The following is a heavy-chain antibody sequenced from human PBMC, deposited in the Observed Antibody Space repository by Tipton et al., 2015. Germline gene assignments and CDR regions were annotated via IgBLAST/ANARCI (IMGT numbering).Heavy chain of an antibody. J-gene: IGHJ4*02. D-gene: IGHD4-23*01. CDR1: GGSISSYY. Sequence: TLSLTCTVSGGSISSYYWSWIRQPPGEGLEWIGHIHSSGSTVYNPSLKSRVTISVDTSKNQFSLHLSSVTAADTAVYYCARARGRHGGLFDSWGQGILVTVSS. CDR3: ARARGRHGGLFDS. CDR2: IHSSGST. V-gene: IGHV4-59*01.